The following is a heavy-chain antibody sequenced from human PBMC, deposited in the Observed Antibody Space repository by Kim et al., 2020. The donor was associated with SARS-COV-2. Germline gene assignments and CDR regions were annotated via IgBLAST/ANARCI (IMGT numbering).Heavy chain of an antibody. Sequence: GESLKISCKGSGYSFTSYWIGWVRQMPGKGLEWMGIIYPGDSDTRYSPSFQGQVTISADKSISTAYLQWSSLKASDTAMYYCARQKGSGSYYNPDFDYWGQGTLVTVSS. CDR1: GYSFTSYW. CDR3: ARQKGSGSYYNPDFDY. CDR2: IYPGDSDT. D-gene: IGHD3-10*01. J-gene: IGHJ4*01. V-gene: IGHV5-51*01.